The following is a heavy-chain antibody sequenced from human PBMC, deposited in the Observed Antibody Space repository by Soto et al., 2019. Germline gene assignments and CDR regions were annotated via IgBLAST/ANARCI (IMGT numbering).Heavy chain of an antibody. CDR3: AKDRDGAAAGPTKFYGMDV. Sequence: GGSLRLSCAASGFTFSSYAMSWVRQAPGKGLEWVSVISGSGDSTYYADSVRGRFTISRDNSKNTLYLQMNSLRGEDTAVYYCAKDRDGAAAGPTKFYGMDVWGQGTTVTVSS. J-gene: IGHJ6*02. CDR1: GFTFSSYA. V-gene: IGHV3-23*01. D-gene: IGHD6-13*01. CDR2: ISGSGDST.